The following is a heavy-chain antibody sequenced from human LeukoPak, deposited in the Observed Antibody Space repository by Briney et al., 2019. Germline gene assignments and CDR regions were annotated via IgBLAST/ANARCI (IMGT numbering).Heavy chain of an antibody. CDR1: GFTFSDHS. V-gene: IGHV3-72*01. J-gene: IGHJ4*02. CDR3: ARVTVGYCSGGRCSNFDV. Sequence: AGSLRLSCAASGFTFSDHSMDWVRQAPGKGLEWVGRTGNKANSYTTEYAASVKGRFTISRDDSKDSLYLQMNSLKTEDTAVYYCARVTVGYCSGGRCSNFDVWGQGTLVTVCS. D-gene: IGHD2-15*01. CDR2: TGNKANSYTT.